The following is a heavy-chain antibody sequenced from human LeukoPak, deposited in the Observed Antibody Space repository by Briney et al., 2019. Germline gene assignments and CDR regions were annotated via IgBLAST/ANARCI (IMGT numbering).Heavy chain of an antibody. Sequence: GGSLRLSCAASGFTFITYWMHWVRQAPGKGLVWVSRINNDGSNTNYADSVKGQFTISRDNAKNTLYLQMNGLRAEDTAVYYCARPSVAGPYFDFWGQGTLVTVSS. J-gene: IGHJ4*02. D-gene: IGHD6-19*01. CDR3: ARPSVAGPYFDF. CDR2: INNDGSNT. V-gene: IGHV3-74*01. CDR1: GFTFITYW.